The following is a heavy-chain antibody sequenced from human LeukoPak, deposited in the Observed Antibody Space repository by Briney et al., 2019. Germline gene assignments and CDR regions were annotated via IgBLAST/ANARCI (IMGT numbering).Heavy chain of an antibody. D-gene: IGHD2-2*02. J-gene: IGHJ6*02. CDR1: GGTFSSYA. CDR3: ARVDIVVVPAAINWYYYGMDV. CDR2: IIPIFGTA. Sequence: ASVKVSCKASGGTFSSYAISWVRQAPGQGLEWMGGIIPIFGTANYAQKFQGRVTITADESTSTAYMELSSLRSEDTAVYYCARVDIVVVPAAINWYYYGMDVWGQGTTVTVSS. V-gene: IGHV1-69*13.